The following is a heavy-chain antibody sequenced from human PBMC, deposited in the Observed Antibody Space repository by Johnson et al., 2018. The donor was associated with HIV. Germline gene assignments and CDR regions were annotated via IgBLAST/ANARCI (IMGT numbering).Heavy chain of an antibody. CDR3: ARSDRAEGGRRDASHI. CDR2: ISWNSGRI. D-gene: IGHD3-16*01. CDR1: GFIFDDYA. V-gene: IGHV3-9*01. J-gene: IGHJ3*02. Sequence: VQLVESGGGLVQPGRSLRLSCAASGFIFDDYAMHWVRQAPGKGLEWVSGISWNSGRIAYADSVKGRFTISRDNAKNSLYLQMNSLGPEDTALYHCARSDRAEGGRRDASHISGQGSMVTVSS.